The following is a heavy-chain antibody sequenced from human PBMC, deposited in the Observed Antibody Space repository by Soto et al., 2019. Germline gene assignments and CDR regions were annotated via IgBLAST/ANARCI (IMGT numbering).Heavy chain of an antibody. J-gene: IGHJ6*02. Sequence: QVQLVQSGAEVKQPGSSVKVSCRASGDSFSNYAVNWLRQAPGRGLEWMGGLIPVFGTSNYAEKFQGRLTITADESTSTAYMELSSLTSEDTAVYYCARAVRTGFYGIAVWGQGTTVSVSS. V-gene: IGHV1-69*01. CDR2: LIPVFGTS. CDR1: GDSFSNYA. D-gene: IGHD2-2*01. CDR3: ARAVRTGFYGIAV.